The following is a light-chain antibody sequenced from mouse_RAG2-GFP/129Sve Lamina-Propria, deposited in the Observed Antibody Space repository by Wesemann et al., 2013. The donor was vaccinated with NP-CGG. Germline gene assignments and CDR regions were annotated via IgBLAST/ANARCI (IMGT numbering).Light chain of an antibody. J-gene: IGKJ4*01. CDR1: QDVGTA. CDR3: QQYNSYPLT. CDR2: WAS. V-gene: IGKV6-23*01. Sequence: DIVMTQSQKFMSTTVGDRVSITCKASQDVGTAVAWYQQKPGQSPKLLIYWASTRHTGVPDRFTGSGSGTDFTLTISNVQSEDLAEYFCQQYNSYPLTFGVGDKVGNKT.